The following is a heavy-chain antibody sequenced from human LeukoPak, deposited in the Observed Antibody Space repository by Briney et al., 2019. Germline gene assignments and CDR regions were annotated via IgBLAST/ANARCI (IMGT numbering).Heavy chain of an antibody. CDR2: MNPNSGNT. V-gene: IGHV1-8*01. CDR3: AREAGNIAVAGRENYYMDV. CDR1: GYTFTGYD. J-gene: IGHJ6*03. D-gene: IGHD6-19*01. Sequence: ASVTVSCKASGYTFTGYDINWVRQAPGQGLEWTGWMNPNSGNTGYAQKFQGRVTMTRNTSISTAYMELSSLRSEDTAVYYCAREAGNIAVAGRENYYMDVWGKGTTVTVSS.